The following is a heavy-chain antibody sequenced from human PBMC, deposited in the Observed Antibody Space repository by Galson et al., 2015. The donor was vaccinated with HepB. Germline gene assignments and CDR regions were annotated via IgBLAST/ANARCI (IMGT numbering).Heavy chain of an antibody. CDR1: GYTFTSYY. Sequence: SVKVSCKASGYTFTSYYMHWVRQAPGQGLEWMGIINPSGGSTSYAQKFQGRVTMTRDTSASTVYMELSSLRSEDTAVYYCARVPGPSWSSQSPEFDYWGQGTLVTVSS. CDR2: INPSGGST. V-gene: IGHV1-46*01. J-gene: IGHJ4*02. CDR3: ARVPGPSWSSQSPEFDY. D-gene: IGHD3-3*01.